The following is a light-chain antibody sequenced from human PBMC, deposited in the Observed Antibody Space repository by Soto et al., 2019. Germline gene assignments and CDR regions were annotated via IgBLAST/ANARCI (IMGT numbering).Light chain of an antibody. CDR2: AAS. J-gene: IGKJ3*01. Sequence: DIQLTQSPSFLSASVGDRVTITCRASQGISSYLAWYQQKPGKAPELLIYAASTLQSGVPSRFSGSGSGTDFTLTISSLQPEDFATYYCQQLYSYPRTFGPGTKVDIK. V-gene: IGKV1-9*01. CDR1: QGISSY. CDR3: QQLYSYPRT.